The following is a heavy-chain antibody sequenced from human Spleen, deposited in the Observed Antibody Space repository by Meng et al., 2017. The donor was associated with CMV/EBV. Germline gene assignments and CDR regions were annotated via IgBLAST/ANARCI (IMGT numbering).Heavy chain of an antibody. Sequence: SETLSLTCAVYGGSFSGYYWSWVRQSPGKGLEWIGEIIHTGNTNYGPTLKSRVTISVDTSKNQFSLTVTSMTAADTAVYYCARGRGYCSGGSCYSYYYGMDVWGQGTTVTSP. CDR2: IIHTGNT. J-gene: IGHJ6*02. CDR1: GGSFSGYY. V-gene: IGHV4-34*01. CDR3: ARGRGYCSGGSCYSYYYGMDV. D-gene: IGHD2-15*01.